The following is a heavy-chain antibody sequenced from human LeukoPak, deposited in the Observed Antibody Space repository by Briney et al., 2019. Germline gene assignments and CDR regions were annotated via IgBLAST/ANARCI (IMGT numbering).Heavy chain of an antibody. D-gene: IGHD6-13*01. CDR1: GGSFSGYY. CDR2: INHSGST. J-gene: IGHJ6*03. CDR3: ARGPPGLARIAAAGLVYYYYMDV. V-gene: IGHV4-34*01. Sequence: PSETLSLTCAVYGGSFSGYYWSRIRQPPGKGLEWIGEINHSGSTNYNPSLKSRVTISVDTSKNQFSLKLSSVTAADTAVYYCARGPPGLARIAAAGLVYYYYMDVWGKGTTVTVSS.